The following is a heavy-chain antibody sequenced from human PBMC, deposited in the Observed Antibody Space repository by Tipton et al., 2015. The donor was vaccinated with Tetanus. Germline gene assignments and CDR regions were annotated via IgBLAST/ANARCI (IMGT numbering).Heavy chain of an antibody. V-gene: IGHV4-4*07. D-gene: IGHD3-10*01. CDR3: ARGMVRGVRVITYYYGMDV. J-gene: IGHJ6*02. CDR1: GGSIGSYY. CDR2: IYTSGST. Sequence: TLSLTCTVSGGSIGSYYWSWIRQPAGKGLEWIGRIYTSGSTNCNPSLKSRVTMSVDTSKNQSSLKLSSVTAADTAVYYCARGMVRGVRVITYYYGMDVWGQGTTVTVSS.